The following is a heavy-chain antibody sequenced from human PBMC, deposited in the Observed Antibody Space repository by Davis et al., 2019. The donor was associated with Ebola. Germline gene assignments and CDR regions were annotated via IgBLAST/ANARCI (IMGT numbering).Heavy chain of an antibody. J-gene: IGHJ6*04. D-gene: IGHD3-10*01. Sequence: PSETLSLTCVMSGDSVSSNSGAWNWTRQSPSTGLEWLGRTYYASKWFHDYAVYVKSRITINPNTSKNQFSLQLNSVTPEDTAVYYCVRGWFRAGMDVWGEGTTVTVSS. CDR2: TYYASKWFH. CDR3: VRGWFRAGMDV. CDR1: GDSVSSNSGA. V-gene: IGHV6-1*01.